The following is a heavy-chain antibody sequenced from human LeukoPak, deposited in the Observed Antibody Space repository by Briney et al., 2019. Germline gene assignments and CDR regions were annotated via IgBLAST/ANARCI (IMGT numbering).Heavy chain of an antibody. CDR3: AGTDYYDSSGYYFDL. D-gene: IGHD3-22*01. V-gene: IGHV3-11*01. Sequence: GGSLRLSCAASGITFSDYYMSWIRQAPGKGLEWVSYVSSSTTTASTKYYADSVKGRFTISRDNAKNSLYLQMNSLRAEDTAVYYCAGTDYYDSSGYYFDLWGQGTLVTVSS. J-gene: IGHJ4*02. CDR1: GITFSDYY. CDR2: VSSSTTTASTK.